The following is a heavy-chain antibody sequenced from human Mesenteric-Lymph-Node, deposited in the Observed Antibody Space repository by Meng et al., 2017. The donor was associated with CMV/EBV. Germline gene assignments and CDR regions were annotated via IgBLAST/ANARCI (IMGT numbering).Heavy chain of an antibody. D-gene: IGHD3-22*01. CDR3: ARGGPNYYDSSYDAFDI. J-gene: IGHJ3*02. CDR2: INHSGGT. CDR1: GGSLTDYY. Sequence: SETLSLTCDVDGGSLTDYYWIWIRQPPGKGLEWIGEINHSGGTNYDPSLKSRVTISVDTSKNQFSLKLSSVTAADTAVYYCARGGPNYYDSSYDAFDIWGQGTMVTVSS. V-gene: IGHV4-34*01.